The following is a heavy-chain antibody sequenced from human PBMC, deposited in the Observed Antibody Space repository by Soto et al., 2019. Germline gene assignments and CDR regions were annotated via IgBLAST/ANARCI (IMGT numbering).Heavy chain of an antibody. CDR2: ISASGGST. CDR3: VKERWEGYCMDV. CDR1: GFTFSSYA. D-gene: IGHD1-26*01. J-gene: IGHJ6*02. Sequence: EVQLLESGGGLVQPGGSLRLSCEASGFTFSSYAMSWVRQAPGKGLEWVSTISASGGSTYYADSVKGQFTISRDNSKNTLYLQMKSLRAEDTAVCYCVKERWEGYCMDVWGPGARVTVSS. V-gene: IGHV3-23*01.